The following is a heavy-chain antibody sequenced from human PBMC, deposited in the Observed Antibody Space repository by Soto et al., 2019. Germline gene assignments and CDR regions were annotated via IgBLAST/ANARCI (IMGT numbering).Heavy chain of an antibody. CDR3: ARLSSYGDYAH. D-gene: IGHD4-17*01. V-gene: IGHV4-39*01. CDR2: IYSSGST. CDR1: GGSISSTNYY. Sequence: PSETLSLTCTVSGGSISSTNYYWGWIRQTPGKDLEWIGSIYSSGSTYYNPSLNSRVTIFVDASKNQISLRLSSVTAADTAVYYCARLSSYGDYAHWGQGTLVTVSS. J-gene: IGHJ4*02.